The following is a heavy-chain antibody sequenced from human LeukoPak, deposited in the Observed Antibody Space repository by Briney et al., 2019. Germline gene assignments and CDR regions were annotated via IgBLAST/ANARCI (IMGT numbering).Heavy chain of an antibody. CDR3: AKHAHISASELDY. D-gene: IGHD3-16*01. CDR2: VSRTGGHT. Sequence: GGSLRLSCAASGFTLSTSAMSRVRQAPGKGLEWVSSVSRTGGHTHCADSVKGRFTISRDNSKNTLYLQMNSLRAEDTAVYYCAKHAHISASELDYWGQGTLVTVSS. CDR1: GFTLSTSA. V-gene: IGHV3-23*01. J-gene: IGHJ4*02.